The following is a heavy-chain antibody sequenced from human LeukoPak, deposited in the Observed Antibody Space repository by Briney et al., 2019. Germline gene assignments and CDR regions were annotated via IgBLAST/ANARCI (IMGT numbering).Heavy chain of an antibody. V-gene: IGHV4-30-4*01. J-gene: IGHJ4*02. CDR2: IYFSENT. D-gene: IGHD3-9*01. CDR3: ARRAYFDREY. CDR1: GGSIGSGDYY. Sequence: PSETLSLTCTVSGGSIGSGDYYWSWIRQPPGKGLEWIGCIYFSENTYYSSSLKSRVTISADTSKNQFSLKLSSVTAADTAVYCCARRAYFDREYWVQGTLVSVSS.